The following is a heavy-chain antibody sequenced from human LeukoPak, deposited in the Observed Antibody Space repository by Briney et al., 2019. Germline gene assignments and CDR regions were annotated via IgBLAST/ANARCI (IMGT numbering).Heavy chain of an antibody. CDR2: IYHSGST. D-gene: IGHD1-26*01. CDR3: VRCGSYCLDY. V-gene: IGHV4-30-2*01. CDR1: GDSISNGTYY. J-gene: IGHJ4*02. Sequence: SETLSLTCTVSGDSISNGTYYWSWIRQPPGKGLEWIGYIYHSGSTYYNPSLKSRVTMSVDRSKNQFSLKLSSVTAADTAVYYCVRCGSYCLDYWGQGTLVTVSS.